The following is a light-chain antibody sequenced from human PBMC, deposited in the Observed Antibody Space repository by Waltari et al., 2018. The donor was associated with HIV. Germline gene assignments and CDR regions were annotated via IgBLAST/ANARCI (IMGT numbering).Light chain of an antibody. CDR1: TGPFTNDHY. J-gene: IGLJ3*02. Sequence: QAVVTQEPSLTVSPGGPVTLTCSSSTGPFTNDHYPYWLQQRPGQAPMTLIFDPTKKHSWTPARFSGSLLGGKAALTLSGAQPDDEAEYYCFLSYNGARVFGGGTRVTVL. CDR2: DPT. CDR3: FLSYNGARV. V-gene: IGLV7-46*01.